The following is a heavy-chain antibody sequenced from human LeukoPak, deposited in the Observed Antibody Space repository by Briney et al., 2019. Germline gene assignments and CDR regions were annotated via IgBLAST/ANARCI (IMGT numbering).Heavy chain of an antibody. D-gene: IGHD6-19*01. CDR3: AKGNGSSGWYTATMDV. CDR2: ISGSGGST. Sequence: HPGGSLRLSCAASGFTFSNYAMSWVRQAPGKGLEWVSAISGSGGSTYSADSVKGRFTISRDNTKNTLYLQMNSLRVEDTAIYYCAKGNGSSGWYTATMDVWGKGTTVTISS. J-gene: IGHJ6*03. CDR1: GFTFSNYA. V-gene: IGHV3-23*01.